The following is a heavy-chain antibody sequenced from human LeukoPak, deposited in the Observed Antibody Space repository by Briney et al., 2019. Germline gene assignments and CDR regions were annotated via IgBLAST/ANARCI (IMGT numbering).Heavy chain of an antibody. Sequence: GGSLRLSCAASGFTFSSYAMSWVRQAPGKGLEWVSAISGSGGSTYYADSVKGRFTISRDNSKNTLYLQMNSLRAEDTAVYYCAKDELEYSRTNNWFDPWGQGTLVPVSS. CDR1: GFTFSSYA. CDR3: AKDELEYSRTNNWFDP. J-gene: IGHJ5*02. D-gene: IGHD1-1*01. CDR2: ISGSGGST. V-gene: IGHV3-23*01.